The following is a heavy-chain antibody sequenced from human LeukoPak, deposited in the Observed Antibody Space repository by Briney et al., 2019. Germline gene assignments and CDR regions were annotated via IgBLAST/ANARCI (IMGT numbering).Heavy chain of an antibody. V-gene: IGHV3-15*01. J-gene: IGHJ5*02. CDR3: TAEPNWFDP. Sequence: KPGGSLRLSCAASGFTFSSYSMNWARQAPGKGLEWVGRIKSKTAGGTTDYAAPVKGRFTISRDDSKDTLYLRMNSLKTEDTAVYYCTAEPNWFDPWGQGTLVTVSS. CDR1: GFTFSSYS. D-gene: IGHD1-14*01. CDR2: IKSKTAGGTT.